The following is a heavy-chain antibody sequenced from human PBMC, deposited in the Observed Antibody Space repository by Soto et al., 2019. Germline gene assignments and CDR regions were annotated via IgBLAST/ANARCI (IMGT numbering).Heavy chain of an antibody. CDR3: ARGAGAARTQPGPLDY. J-gene: IGHJ4*02. D-gene: IGHD6-25*01. Sequence: GGCLRLSCAASGFTFSSYWMSWVRQAPGKGLEWVANVKQDGSDKYYVDSVKGRFTISRDSAKNSLYLQMNSLRAEDTAVYYCARGAGAARTQPGPLDYWGQGTLVTVSS. V-gene: IGHV3-7*01. CDR2: VKQDGSDK. CDR1: GFTFSSYW.